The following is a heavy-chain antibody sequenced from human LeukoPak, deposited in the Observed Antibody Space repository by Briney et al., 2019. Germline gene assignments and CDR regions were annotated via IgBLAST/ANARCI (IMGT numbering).Heavy chain of an antibody. J-gene: IGHJ4*02. Sequence: GGSLRLSCAASGFTFGSYEMNWVRQAPGKGLEWVSYISSSGSTIYYADSVKGRFTISRDNAKNSLYLQMNSLRAEDTAVYYCASDPESSSPYGNYWGQGTLVTVSS. D-gene: IGHD6-6*01. V-gene: IGHV3-48*03. CDR2: ISSSGSTI. CDR1: GFTFGSYE. CDR3: ASDPESSSPYGNY.